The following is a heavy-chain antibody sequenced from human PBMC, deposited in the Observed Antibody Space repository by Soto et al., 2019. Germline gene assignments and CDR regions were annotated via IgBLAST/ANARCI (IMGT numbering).Heavy chain of an antibody. CDR1: GGSFSGYH. J-gene: IGHJ4*02. CDR3: ARGRSIDYFSGSTSYDVFDI. CDR2: INPSGNT. V-gene: IGHV4-34*01. D-gene: IGHD3-10*01. Sequence: QVQQQQWGARLLKPSETLSLTCAVSGGSFSGYHWSWIRQSPGKGLEWIGEINPSGNTNFNPSLKSRVTIPRDTSRNEISLRLSSVTAADTAVYYCARGRSIDYFSGSTSYDVFDIWGQGDLVTVSS.